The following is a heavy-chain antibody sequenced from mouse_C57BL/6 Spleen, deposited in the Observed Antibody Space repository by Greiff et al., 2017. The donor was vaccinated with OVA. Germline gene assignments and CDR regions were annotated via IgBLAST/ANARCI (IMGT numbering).Heavy chain of an antibody. CDR1: GYTFTSYW. J-gene: IGHJ4*01. D-gene: IGHD2-5*01. V-gene: IGHV1-5*01. CDR2: IYPGNSDT. Sequence: VQLQQSGTVLARPGASMKMSCKTSGYTFTSYWMHWVKQRPGQGLEWIGAIYPGNSDTSYNQKFKGKAKLTAVTSASTAYLALSSLTNEDSAVYYSTRGDYSKQYAMDYWGQGTSVTVSS. CDR3: TRGDYSKQYAMDY.